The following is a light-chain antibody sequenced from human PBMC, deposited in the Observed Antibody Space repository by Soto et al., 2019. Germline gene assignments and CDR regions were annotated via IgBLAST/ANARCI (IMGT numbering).Light chain of an antibody. CDR1: RSILSSSNNKNY. Sequence: DIVMTQSPDSLAVALGERATMNCKSSRSILSSSNNKNYLAWYQQKPGQPPRLLIYWASTRPSGVPERFSGSGSGTDFTLTISSLQAEDVGVYYCQQYYSSPFTFGPGTKVDIK. V-gene: IGKV4-1*01. CDR3: QQYYSSPFT. CDR2: WAS. J-gene: IGKJ3*01.